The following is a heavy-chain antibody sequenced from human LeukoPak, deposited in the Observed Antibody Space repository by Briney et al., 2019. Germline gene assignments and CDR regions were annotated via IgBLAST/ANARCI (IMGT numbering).Heavy chain of an antibody. CDR1: GFTFSSCG. D-gene: IGHD1-14*01. V-gene: IGHV3-21*01. J-gene: IGHJ4*02. CDR2: IGPTGTDR. Sequence: GGSLRLSCAASGFTFSSCGFNWVRQAPGKGLEWVSSIGPTGTDRYYADSVRGRFTISRDNAKNSMYLQMDSLRDEDTAVYYCATETIGRHYDYWGQGTLVTVSS. CDR3: ATETIGRHYDY.